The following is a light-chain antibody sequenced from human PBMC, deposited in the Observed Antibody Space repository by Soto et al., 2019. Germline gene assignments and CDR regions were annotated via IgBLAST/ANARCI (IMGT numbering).Light chain of an antibody. Sequence: QSVLTQPASASGSPGQSITISCTGTSSDVGGYNYVSWYQHHPGEAPKLIIFEVTKRPSGVPYRFSGSKSANTASLTISGLQAEDEADYFCNSYTTSATYVFGSGTKVTVL. CDR2: EVT. CDR1: SSDVGGYNY. CDR3: NSYTTSATYV. V-gene: IGLV2-14*01. J-gene: IGLJ1*01.